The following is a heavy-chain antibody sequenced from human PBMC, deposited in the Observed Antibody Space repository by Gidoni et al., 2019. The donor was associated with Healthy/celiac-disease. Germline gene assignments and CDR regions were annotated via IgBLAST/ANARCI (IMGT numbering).Heavy chain of an antibody. CDR3: ARAYGSMIDY. D-gene: IGHD3-22*01. J-gene: IGHJ4*02. Sequence: QVQLQESGPGLVKPSETLSLTCPVSGGSISSYYWSWIRQPPGKGLEWIGYIYYSGSTNYNPSLKSRVTISVDTSKNQFSLKLSSVTAADTAVYYCARAYGSMIDYWGQGTLVTVSS. CDR2: IYYSGST. CDR1: GGSISSYY. V-gene: IGHV4-59*01.